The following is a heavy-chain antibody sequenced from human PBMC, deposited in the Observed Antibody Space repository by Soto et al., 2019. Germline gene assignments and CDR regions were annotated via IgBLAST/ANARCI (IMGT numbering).Heavy chain of an antibody. CDR1: GGTFSSYT. V-gene: IGHV1-69*02. J-gene: IGHJ4*02. CDR3: ANPPRY. Sequence: QVQLVQSGAEVKKPGFSVKVSCKASGGTFSSYTISWVRQAPGQGLEWMGRIIPILGLANYAQKFKGRVTITADKATGTTYMELSSLRSEDTAVYYCANPPRYWGQGTLVTVSS. CDR2: IIPILGLA.